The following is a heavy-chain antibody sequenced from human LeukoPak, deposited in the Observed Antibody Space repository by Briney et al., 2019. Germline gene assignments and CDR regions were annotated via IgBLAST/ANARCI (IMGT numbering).Heavy chain of an antibody. V-gene: IGHV1-69*05. J-gene: IGHJ4*02. CDR1: GGTFSSYA. D-gene: IGHD3-3*01. CDR3: ARARFLEWIVFDY. Sequence: GASVKVSCKASGGTFSSYAIGWVRQAPGQGLEWMGRIIPIFGTANYAQKFQGRVTITTDESTSTAYMELSSLRSEDTAVYYCARARFLEWIVFDYWGQGTLVTVSS. CDR2: IIPIFGTA.